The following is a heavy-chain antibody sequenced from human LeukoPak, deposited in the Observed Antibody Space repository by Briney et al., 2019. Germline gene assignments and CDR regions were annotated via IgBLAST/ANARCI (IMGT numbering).Heavy chain of an antibody. J-gene: IGHJ3*02. V-gene: IGHV1-69*05. Sequence: GASVKVSCKASGGTFSSYAISWVRQAPGQGLEWMGGIIPIFGTANYAQKFQGRVTITTDESTSTAYMELSSLRSEDTAVYYCARVSHYGSSGYYGPGAFDIWGQGTMVTVSS. CDR2: IIPIFGTA. D-gene: IGHD3-22*01. CDR1: GGTFSSYA. CDR3: ARVSHYGSSGYYGPGAFDI.